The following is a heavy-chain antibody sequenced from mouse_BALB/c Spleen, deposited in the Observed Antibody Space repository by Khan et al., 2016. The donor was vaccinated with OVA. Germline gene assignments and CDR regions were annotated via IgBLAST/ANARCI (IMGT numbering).Heavy chain of an antibody. CDR3: TRDRIDY. CDR2: INPTSGYT. V-gene: IGHV1-7*01. Sequence: VELVESGAELVKPGASVKMSCKASGYTFTTYWMHWVKQRPGQGLEWIGYINPTSGYTDYNDKFKDRATLSADKSSSTAYMQLNSLTSEDSAVYYCTRDRIDYWGQGTTLTVSS. J-gene: IGHJ2*01. CDR1: GYTFTTYW.